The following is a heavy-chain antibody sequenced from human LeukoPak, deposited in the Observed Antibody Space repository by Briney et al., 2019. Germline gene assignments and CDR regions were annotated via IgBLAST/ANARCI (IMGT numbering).Heavy chain of an antibody. CDR1: GGSISSSSYY. V-gene: IGHV4-39*01. J-gene: IGHJ4*02. D-gene: IGHD3-22*01. Sequence: SETLSLTCTVSGGSISSSSYYWGWIRQPPGKGLEWIGSIYYSGSTYCNPSLKSRVTISVDTSKNQFSLKLSSVTAADTAVYYCARGLYYYDSSGYFDYWGQGTLVTVSS. CDR2: IYYSGST. CDR3: ARGLYYYDSSGYFDY.